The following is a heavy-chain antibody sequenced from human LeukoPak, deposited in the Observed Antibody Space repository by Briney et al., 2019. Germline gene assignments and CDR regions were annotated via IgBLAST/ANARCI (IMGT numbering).Heavy chain of an antibody. V-gene: IGHV4-61*02. CDR2: IYTSGST. CDR3: AREGLNMVRGVIPKEAWGWFDP. CDR1: GGSISSGSYY. D-gene: IGHD3-10*01. Sequence: SQTLSLTCTVSGGSISSGSYYWNWIRQPAGKGLERIGRIYTSGSTNYNPSLKSRVTISVDASKNQFSLKLSSVTAADTAVYYCAREGLNMVRGVIPKEAWGWFDPWGQGTLVTVSS. J-gene: IGHJ5*02.